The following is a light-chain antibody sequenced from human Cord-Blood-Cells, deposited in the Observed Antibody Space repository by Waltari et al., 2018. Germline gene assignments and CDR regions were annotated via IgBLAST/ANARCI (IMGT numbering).Light chain of an antibody. Sequence: TITCRASQSISSWLAWYQQKPGKAPKLLIYKASSLESGVPSRFSGSGSGTEFTLTISSLQPDDFATYYCQQYNSYPWTFGQVTKVEIK. V-gene: IGKV1-5*03. J-gene: IGKJ1*01. CDR2: KAS. CDR1: QSISSW. CDR3: QQYNSYPWT.